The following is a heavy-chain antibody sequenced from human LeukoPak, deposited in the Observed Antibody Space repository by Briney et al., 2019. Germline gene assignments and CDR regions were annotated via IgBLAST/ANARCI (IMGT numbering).Heavy chain of an antibody. V-gene: IGHV3-23*01. CDR1: GFTFSSYG. CDR2: ISPRGGGT. J-gene: IGHJ4*02. D-gene: IGHD2-21*01. Sequence: PGGSLRLSCAASGFTFSSYGMSWVRQAPGKGLEWLSGISPRGGGTYYADSVKGRFTISRDSSKNTLFLQMNRLRPEDAAVYYCAKAPVTTCRGAYCYPFDYWGQGTLVTVSS. CDR3: AKAPVTTCRGAYCYPFDY.